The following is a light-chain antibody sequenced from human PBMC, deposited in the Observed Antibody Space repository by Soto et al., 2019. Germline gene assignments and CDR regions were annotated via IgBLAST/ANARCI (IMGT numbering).Light chain of an antibody. Sequence: EILFAQSPGTLCLSPGERVTLPCRTSQSVSNNYLAWYQQKPGKAPRLLIYGASSRATGIPDRLSGSGSGTDFTLSIRRLEPEDFAVYYCQQYSSLWTFGQGTKVDI. CDR2: GAS. J-gene: IGKJ1*01. CDR1: QSVSNNY. CDR3: QQYSSLWT. V-gene: IGKV3-20*01.